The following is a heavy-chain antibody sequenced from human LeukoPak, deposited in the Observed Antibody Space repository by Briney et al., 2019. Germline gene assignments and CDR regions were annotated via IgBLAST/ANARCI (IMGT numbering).Heavy chain of an antibody. J-gene: IGHJ3*02. CDR2: LYYSGST. Sequence: SETLSLTCTVSGGSISSGDYYWSWIRQPPGKGLEWIGYLYYSGSTYYNPSLKSRVTISVDTSKNQFSLKLTSVTAADTAVYYCARAFKWYSSSSVRAFDIWGQGTMVTVSS. D-gene: IGHD6-6*01. CDR3: ARAFKWYSSSSVRAFDI. V-gene: IGHV4-30-4*08. CDR1: GGSISSGDYY.